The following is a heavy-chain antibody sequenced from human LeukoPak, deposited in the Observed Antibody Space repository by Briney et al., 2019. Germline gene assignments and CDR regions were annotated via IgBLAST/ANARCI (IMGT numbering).Heavy chain of an antibody. V-gene: IGHV3-33*01. D-gene: IGHD3-10*01. CDR1: GFTFSWFN. Sequence: PGGSLRLSCTASGFTFSWFNMHWVRQPPGRGLEWVAAIWHDGSNTYYADSVKGRFTISRDNAKNSLYLQMNSLRAEDTAVYYCARYGSGSYSLDYYYYGLDVWGQGTTVTVSS. CDR2: IWHDGSNT. CDR3: ARYGSGSYSLDYYYYGLDV. J-gene: IGHJ6*02.